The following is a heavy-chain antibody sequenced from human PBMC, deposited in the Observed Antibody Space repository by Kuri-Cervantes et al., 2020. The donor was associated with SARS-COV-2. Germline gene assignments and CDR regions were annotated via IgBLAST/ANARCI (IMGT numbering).Heavy chain of an antibody. J-gene: IGHJ4*02. CDR2: IYESGDT. D-gene: IGHD3-9*01. V-gene: IGHV4-39*01. CDR3: ARHYAFDRFHK. CDR1: GASISSSTYY. Sequence: SETLSLTCTVSGASISSSTYYWGWIRQSPGKGLEWLGSIYESGDTYYSSSLKSRLSLSVDTSKNQFSLELTSVTAADTAIYYWARHYAFDRFHKWGQGTQVTVSS.